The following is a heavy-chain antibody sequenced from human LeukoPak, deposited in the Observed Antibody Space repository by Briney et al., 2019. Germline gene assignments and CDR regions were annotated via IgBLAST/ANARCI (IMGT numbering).Heavy chain of an antibody. Sequence: GASVKVSCKASGYTFTSYAMHWVRQAPGQRLEWMGWINAGNGNTKYSQKFQGRVTITRDTSASAAYMELSSLRSEDTAVYYCARGELELPRYYFDYWGQGTLVTVSS. D-gene: IGHD1-7*01. V-gene: IGHV1-3*01. J-gene: IGHJ4*02. CDR2: INAGNGNT. CDR1: GYTFTSYA. CDR3: ARGELELPRYYFDY.